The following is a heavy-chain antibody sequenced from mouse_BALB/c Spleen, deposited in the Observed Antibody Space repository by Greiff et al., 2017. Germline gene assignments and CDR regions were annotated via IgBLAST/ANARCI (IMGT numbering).Heavy chain of an antibody. CDR3: ARGITGRESWFAY. D-gene: IGHD4-1*01. CDR2: INPSSGYT. V-gene: IGHV1-4*01. Sequence: QVQLQQSGAELARPGASVKMSCKASGYTFTSYTMHWVKQRPGQGLEWIGYINPSSGYTNYNQKFKDKATLTADKSSSTAYMQLSSLTSEDSAVYDCARGITGRESWFAYWGQGTLVTVSA. CDR1: GYTFTSYT. J-gene: IGHJ3*01.